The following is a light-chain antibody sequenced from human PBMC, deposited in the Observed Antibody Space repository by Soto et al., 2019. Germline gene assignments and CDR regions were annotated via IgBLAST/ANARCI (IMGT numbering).Light chain of an antibody. CDR2: AAS. CDR3: QQYGSSPRT. V-gene: IGKV3-20*01. Sequence: EILFMQAPGILSLSPGERATLSCRASQYMTRTYIAWYQQKPGQAPRILIYAASNRDTGIPDKFSGSGSGTDCTLTISSLEPEDVSVYYCQQYGSSPRTFGQGTKVDIK. J-gene: IGKJ1*01. CDR1: QYMTRTY.